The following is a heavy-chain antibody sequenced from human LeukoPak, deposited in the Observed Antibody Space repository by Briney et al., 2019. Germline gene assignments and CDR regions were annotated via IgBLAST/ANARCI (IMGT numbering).Heavy chain of an antibody. V-gene: IGHV4-61*02. J-gene: IGHJ4*02. CDR3: ARDIDGFDY. CDR1: GGSISSGSYY. Sequence: SETLSLTCTVSGGSISSGSYYWSWIRQPAGKGLEWIGRIYTSGSTNYNPSLKSRVTISVDTSKNQFSLKLSSVTAADTAVYYCARDIDGFDYWGQGTLVTVSS. CDR2: IYTSGST. D-gene: IGHD2-15*01.